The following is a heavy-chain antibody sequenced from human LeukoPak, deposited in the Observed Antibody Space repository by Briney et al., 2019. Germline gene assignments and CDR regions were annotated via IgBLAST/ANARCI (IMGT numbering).Heavy chain of an antibody. CDR2: IIDTGST. CDR3: ARHSSGRYLSPADYYMDV. Sequence: LETLSLTCVVYGESFSGYYWTWIRQPPGKGLEWIGEIIDTGSTKYNSSLKSRVTISVDTSKNQFSLKLRSVTAADTAVYYCARHSSGRYLSPADYYMDVWGKGTTVTISS. D-gene: IGHD3-9*01. CDR1: GESFSGYY. V-gene: IGHV4-34*12. J-gene: IGHJ6*03.